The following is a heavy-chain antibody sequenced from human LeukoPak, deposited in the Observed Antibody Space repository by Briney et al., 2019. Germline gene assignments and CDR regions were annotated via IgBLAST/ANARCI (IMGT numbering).Heavy chain of an antibody. CDR1: GGTFSSYA. D-gene: IGHD2-15*01. CDR2: IIPIFGTA. Sequence: SVKVSCKASGGTFSSYAISWVRQAPGQGLEWMGGIIPIFGTANYAQKFQGRVTITADKSTSTAYMELSSLRSEDTAVYYCAREAVVVVAATLRAPYFDYWGQGTLVTVSS. CDR3: AREAVVVVAATLRAPYFDY. V-gene: IGHV1-69*06. J-gene: IGHJ4*02.